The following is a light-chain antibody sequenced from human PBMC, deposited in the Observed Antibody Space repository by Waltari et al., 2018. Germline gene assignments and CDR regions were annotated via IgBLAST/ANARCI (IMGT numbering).Light chain of an antibody. CDR2: GNN. CDR3: QSYDSSLSDSYV. V-gene: IGLV1-40*01. J-gene: IGLJ1*01. CDR1: SSTIAAHYD. Sequence: QSVLTPPPSVSGAPGQRVPISCTGRSSTIAAHYDVPWYQQLPGTAPKLLIYGNNNRPSGVPDRFSGSKSGTSASLAITGLQAEDEADYFCQSYDSSLSDSYVFGTGTKVTVL.